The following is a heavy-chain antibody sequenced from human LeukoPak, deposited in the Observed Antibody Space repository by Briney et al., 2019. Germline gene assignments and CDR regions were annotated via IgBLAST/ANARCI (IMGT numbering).Heavy chain of an antibody. D-gene: IGHD2-8*02. Sequence: ASVKVSCKTSGYTFTHYGISWVRQAPGQGLEWVGWISAYNGETKYAQNFQDKVTMTTDTSTSTAYMELSSLTSDDTAVYYCARSLLVVPDASGEHDAFDMRGQGTMVTVSS. V-gene: IGHV1-18*01. CDR1: GYTFTHYG. CDR2: ISAYNGET. CDR3: ARSLLVVPDASGEHDAFDM. J-gene: IGHJ3*02.